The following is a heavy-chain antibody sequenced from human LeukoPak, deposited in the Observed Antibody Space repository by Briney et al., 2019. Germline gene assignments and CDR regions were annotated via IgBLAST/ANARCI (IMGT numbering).Heavy chain of an antibody. J-gene: IGHJ5*02. V-gene: IGHV3-21*01. Sequence: GGSLRLSCAASGFIFTNYFMSWVRQAPGKGLEWVSSISSSSSYIYYADSVKGRFTISRDNAKNSLYLQMNSLRAEDTAVYYCARDWRPTTKYNWFDPWGQGTLVTVSS. CDR1: GFIFTNYF. CDR3: ARDWRPTTKYNWFDP. CDR2: ISSSSSYI. D-gene: IGHD1-14*01.